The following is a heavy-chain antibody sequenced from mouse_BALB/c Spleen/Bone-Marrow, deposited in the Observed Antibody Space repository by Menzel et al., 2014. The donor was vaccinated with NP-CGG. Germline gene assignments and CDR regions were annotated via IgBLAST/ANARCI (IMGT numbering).Heavy chain of an antibody. D-gene: IGHD1-1*01. CDR2: IDPANGNT. J-gene: IGHJ3*01. Sequence: DVKLVESGAELVKPGASVKLSCTASGFNIKDTYMHWVKQRPEQGLEWIGRIDPANGNTKYDPKFQGKATITADTSSNTAYLQLSSLTSGDTAVYYCASYYYGSSGFAYWGQGTLVTVSA. CDR3: ASYYYGSSGFAY. CDR1: GFNIKDTY. V-gene: IGHV14-3*02.